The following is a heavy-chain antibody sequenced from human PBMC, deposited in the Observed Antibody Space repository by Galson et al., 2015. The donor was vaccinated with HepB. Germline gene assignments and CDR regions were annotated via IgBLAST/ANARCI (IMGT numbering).Heavy chain of an antibody. D-gene: IGHD2-15*01. Sequence: SLRLSCATSGLTFDDYTFHWVRQRPGKGLEWVSSVSWNSDKGAYADSVKGRFTISRDSATNSLYLEMTSLRAEDTALYHCTKEMRTRGHCFEWAIDYGGHGTLVTVSS. CDR3: TKEMRTRGHCFEWAIDY. CDR1: GLTFDDYT. CDR2: VSWNSDKG. J-gene: IGHJ4*01. V-gene: IGHV3-9*01.